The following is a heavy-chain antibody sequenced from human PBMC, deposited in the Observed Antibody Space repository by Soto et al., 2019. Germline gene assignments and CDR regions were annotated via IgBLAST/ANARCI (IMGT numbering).Heavy chain of an antibody. CDR1: GGSISRSNW. D-gene: IGHD1-1*01. CDR2: IYHSGST. V-gene: IGHV4-4*02. CDR3: ARRYGYSFDY. Sequence: SEALSVTCAVSGGSISRSNWWSWVRQPPGKGLEWIGEIYHSGSTNYNPSLKSRVTISVDTSKNQFSLKLSSVTAADTAVYYCARRYGYSFDYWGQGTLVTVS. J-gene: IGHJ4*02.